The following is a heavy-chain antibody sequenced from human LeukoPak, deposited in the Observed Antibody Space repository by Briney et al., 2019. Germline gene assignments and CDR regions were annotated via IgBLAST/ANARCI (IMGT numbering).Heavy chain of an antibody. V-gene: IGHV3-30-3*01. CDR1: GFTFSSYA. D-gene: IGHD2-2*01. CDR3: ARGVPVVPAARVWFGESNAFDI. J-gene: IGHJ3*02. CDR2: ISYDGSNK. Sequence: GGSLRLSCAASGFTFSSYAMHWVRQAPGKGLEWVAVISYDGSNKYYADSVKGRFTISRDNSKNTLYLQMNSLRAEDTAVYYCARGVPVVPAARVWFGESNAFDIWGQGTMVTVSS.